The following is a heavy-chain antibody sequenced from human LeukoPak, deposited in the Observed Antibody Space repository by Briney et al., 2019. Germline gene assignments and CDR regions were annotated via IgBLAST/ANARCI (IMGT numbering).Heavy chain of an antibody. CDR1: GYTFTNYD. V-gene: IGHV1-8*01. Sequence: ASVKVFCKASGYTFTNYDINWVRQATGRGLEWMGWMNPNSGNTGYAQKFQGRVTMTKNTSITTAYMDLSSLTSEDTAVYYCARALSLTAGSYYSMDVWGKGTTVTVSS. D-gene: IGHD2-21*02. CDR2: MNPNSGNT. CDR3: ARALSLTAGSYYSMDV. J-gene: IGHJ6*03.